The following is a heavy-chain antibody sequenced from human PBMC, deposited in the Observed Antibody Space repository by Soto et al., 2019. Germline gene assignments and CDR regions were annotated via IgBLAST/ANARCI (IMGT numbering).Heavy chain of an antibody. CDR3: AAGDSSSWYWYFDL. Sequence: SVKVSCKASGYTFSRYGISWVRQARGQRLEWIGWIVVGSGNTNYAQKFQERVTITRDMSTSTAYMELSSLRSEDTAVYYCAAGDSSSWYWYFDLWGRGTLVTVSS. V-gene: IGHV1-58*02. CDR2: IVVGSGNT. J-gene: IGHJ2*01. CDR1: GYTFSRYG. D-gene: IGHD6-13*01.